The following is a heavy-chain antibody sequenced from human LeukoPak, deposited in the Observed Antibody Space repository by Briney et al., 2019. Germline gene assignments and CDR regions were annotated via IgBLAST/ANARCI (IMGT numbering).Heavy chain of an antibody. CDR3: AREDGYNSDY. J-gene: IGHJ4*02. Sequence: GGSLRLSCAASGFTFSSYWMSWVRQATAKGLVWVANIKQDGSEKYYVDSVKGRFTISRDNAKNSLYLQMNSLRAEDTAVYYCAREDGYNSDYWGQGTLVTVSS. D-gene: IGHD5-24*01. CDR2: IKQDGSEK. CDR1: GFTFSSYW. V-gene: IGHV3-7*03.